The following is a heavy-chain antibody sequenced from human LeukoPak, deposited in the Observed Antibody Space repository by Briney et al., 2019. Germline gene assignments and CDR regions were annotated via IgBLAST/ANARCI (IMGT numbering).Heavy chain of an antibody. Sequence: ASVKVSCKASGYTFTGYYIHWVRQAPGQGLEWMGWINPNSGDTHFAQKFQGRVTMTRDTSITTAYMDLSSLRSDDTAVYYCARGSGLSLDSSGSLGSHWGQGTLVTVSS. CDR1: GYTFTGYY. CDR2: INPNSGDT. CDR3: ARGSGLSLDSSGSLGSH. V-gene: IGHV1-2*02. J-gene: IGHJ4*02. D-gene: IGHD3-22*01.